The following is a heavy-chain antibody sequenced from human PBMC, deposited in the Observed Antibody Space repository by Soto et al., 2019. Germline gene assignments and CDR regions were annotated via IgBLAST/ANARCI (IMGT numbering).Heavy chain of an antibody. CDR3: ARTAYSGSYYDHGMDV. CDR2: ISFDGSNK. CDR1: GFTLSSYP. J-gene: IGHJ6*02. V-gene: IGHV3-30*04. Sequence: PGGSLRRSCAASGFTLSSYPMHWVRQAPGKGLEWLAVISFDGSNKFYADSVKGRFTISRDNSKNTMYLQLNSLRDEDTTVYFCARTAYSGSYYDHGMDVWGQGTTVTVSS. D-gene: IGHD1-26*01.